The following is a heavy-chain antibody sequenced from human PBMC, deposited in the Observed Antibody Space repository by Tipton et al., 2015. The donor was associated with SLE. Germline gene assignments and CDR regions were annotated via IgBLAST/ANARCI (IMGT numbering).Heavy chain of an antibody. V-gene: IGHV4-61*09. J-gene: IGHJ4*02. CDR3: ARVEDSSGYYCLDY. CDR2: IYTSGST. CDR1: GGSISSGSYY. Sequence: TLSLTCTVSGGSISSGSYYWSWIRQPAGKGLEWIGYIYTSGSTNYNPSLKSRVTISVDTSKNQFPLKLSSVTAADTAVYYCARVEDSSGYYCLDYWGQGTLVTVSS. D-gene: IGHD3-22*01.